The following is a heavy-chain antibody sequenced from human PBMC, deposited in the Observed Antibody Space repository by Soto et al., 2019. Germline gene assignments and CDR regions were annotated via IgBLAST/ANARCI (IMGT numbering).Heavy chain of an antibody. Sequence: PGGSLRLSCAASGFTFTHYAMSWVRLAPGKGLEWVSAISGSGGSTYYADSVKGRFTISRDNSKNTLYLQMNSLRAEDTAVYYCAKDLTRALQLWLGHYFDYWGQGTLVTVSS. V-gene: IGHV3-23*01. CDR3: AKDLTRALQLWLGHYFDY. D-gene: IGHD5-18*01. J-gene: IGHJ4*02. CDR1: GFTFTHYA. CDR2: ISGSGGST.